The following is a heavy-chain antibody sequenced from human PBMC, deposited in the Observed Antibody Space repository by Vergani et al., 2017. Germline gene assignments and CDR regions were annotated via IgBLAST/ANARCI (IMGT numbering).Heavy chain of an antibody. CDR1: GFTFDDYA. CDR3: AKAGYYGDYGGYYFDY. Sequence: VQLVESGGGLVQPGRSLRLSCAASGFTFDDYAMHWVRHAPGKGLEWVSGISWNSGSIGYADSVKGRFTISRDNAKNSLYLQMNSRRAEDTAVYYCAKAGYYGDYGGYYFDYWGQGTLVTVSS. CDR2: ISWNSGSI. J-gene: IGHJ4*02. D-gene: IGHD4-17*01. V-gene: IGHV3-9*01.